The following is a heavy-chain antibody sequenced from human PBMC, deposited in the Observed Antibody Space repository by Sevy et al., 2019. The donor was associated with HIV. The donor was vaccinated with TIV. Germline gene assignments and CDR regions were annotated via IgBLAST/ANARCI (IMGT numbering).Heavy chain of an antibody. D-gene: IGHD2-21*02. J-gene: IGHJ6*02. Sequence: NLSLTCTVSGFSISSGYYWGWIRQSPEKGLEWIGNIYHSGRTYYKPSLKSRVTISVDTSKNQFSLKLISVTAADTAVYYCARASAGDRLDYYGMDVWGQGTTVTVSS. CDR1: GFSISSGYY. V-gene: IGHV4-38-2*02. CDR2: IYHSGRT. CDR3: ARASAGDRLDYYGMDV.